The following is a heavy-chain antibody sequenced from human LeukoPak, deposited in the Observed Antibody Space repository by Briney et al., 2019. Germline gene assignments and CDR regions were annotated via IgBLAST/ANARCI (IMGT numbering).Heavy chain of an antibody. Sequence: PSQTLSLTCTVSGGSISSGSYYWSWIRQPAGKGLEWIGRIYTSGSTNYNPSLKSRVTISVDTSKNQFSLKLSSVTAADTAVYYCASAGSFDAFDIWGQGTMVTVSS. CDR3: ASAGSFDAFDI. J-gene: IGHJ3*02. D-gene: IGHD6-25*01. CDR1: GGSISSGSYY. CDR2: IYTSGST. V-gene: IGHV4-61*02.